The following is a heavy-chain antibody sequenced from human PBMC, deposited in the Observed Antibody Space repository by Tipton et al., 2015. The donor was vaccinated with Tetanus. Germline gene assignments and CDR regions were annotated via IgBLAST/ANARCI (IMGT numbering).Heavy chain of an antibody. D-gene: IGHD2-2*03. CDR3: ARAVGLGFSDY. CDR2: ISGSGGST. V-gene: IGHV3-23*01. CDR1: GFTFSSYA. J-gene: IGHJ4*02. Sequence: SLRLSCAASGFTFSSYAMSWVRQAPGKGLEWVSAISGSGGSTYYADSVKGRFTISRDNAKNSLYLQMNSLRAEDTAVYYCARAVGLGFSDYWGQGTLVTVSS.